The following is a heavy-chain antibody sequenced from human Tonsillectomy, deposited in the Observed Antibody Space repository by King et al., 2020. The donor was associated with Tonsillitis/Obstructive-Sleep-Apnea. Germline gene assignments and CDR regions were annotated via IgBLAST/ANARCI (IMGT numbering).Heavy chain of an antibody. CDR3: AREDIVVVVATTAFDI. V-gene: IGHV4-34*01. CDR1: GGSFSGYY. D-gene: IGHD2-15*01. CDR2: INHSGST. J-gene: IGHJ3*02. Sequence: VQLQQWGAGLLKPSETLSLTCAVYGGSFSGYYWSWIRQPPGKGLEWIGGINHSGSTNYNPSLKSRVTISLDTSKNQFSLKLSSVTAADTAVYYCAREDIVVVVATTAFDIWGQGTMVTVSS.